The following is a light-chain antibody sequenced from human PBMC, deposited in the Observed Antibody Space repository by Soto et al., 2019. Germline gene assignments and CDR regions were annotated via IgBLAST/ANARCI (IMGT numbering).Light chain of an antibody. Sequence: EFVLTQSPGTLSLSPGDRATLSCRASQSVSRNLAWYQQKPGQAPRLLIYGASTRATGIPARFSGSGSGTEFTLTISSLQSEDFGVYYCQQYKNWPPWTFGQGTKVDIK. CDR3: QQYKNWPPWT. J-gene: IGKJ1*01. CDR1: QSVSRN. CDR2: GAS. V-gene: IGKV3-15*01.